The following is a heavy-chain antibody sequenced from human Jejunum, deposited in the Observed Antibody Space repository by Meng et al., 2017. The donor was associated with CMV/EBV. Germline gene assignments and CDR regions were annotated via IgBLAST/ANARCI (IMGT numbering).Heavy chain of an antibody. Sequence: SSNYLMPWVRQAPGKGLVWVSRISRDGTFTNYASSVKSRFIISRDNANNTLYLQMNGLRVEDTSIYYCAREGYCGGDNCYSRWFDPWGQGTLVTVSS. D-gene: IGHD2-21*01. CDR2: ISRDGTFT. V-gene: IGHV3-74*01. J-gene: IGHJ5*02. CDR1: SSNYL. CDR3: AREGYCGGDNCYSRWFDP.